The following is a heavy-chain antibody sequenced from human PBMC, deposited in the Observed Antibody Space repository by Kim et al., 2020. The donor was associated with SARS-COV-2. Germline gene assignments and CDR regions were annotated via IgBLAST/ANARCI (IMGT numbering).Heavy chain of an antibody. J-gene: IGHJ5*02. D-gene: IGHD3-22*01. V-gene: IGHV3-9*01. CDR3: AKDMAVWLRGSYNWFDP. CDR1: GFTFGDYA. Sequence: GGSLRLSCAASGFTFGDYAMHWVRQAPGKGLEWVSGISWNSGSIGYADSVKGPFTISRANDKKSLYQQMNSLRAEDTALYYCAKDMAVWLRGSYNWFDPWGQGALVTVSS. CDR2: ISWNSGSI.